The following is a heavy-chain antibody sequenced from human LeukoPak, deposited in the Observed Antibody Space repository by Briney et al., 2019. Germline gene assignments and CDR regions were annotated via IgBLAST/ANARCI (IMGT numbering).Heavy chain of an antibody. Sequence: SETLSLTCTVSGGSISSSGYYWGWIRQPPGKGLEWIGSIYYSGSTYYNPSLKRRVTISVDTSKNQFSLKLSSVTAADTAVYYCARAHLVDPMIVVATHAFDIWGQGTMVTVSS. V-gene: IGHV4-39*07. CDR3: ARAHLVDPMIVVATHAFDI. CDR1: GGSISSSGYY. D-gene: IGHD3-22*01. CDR2: IYYSGST. J-gene: IGHJ3*02.